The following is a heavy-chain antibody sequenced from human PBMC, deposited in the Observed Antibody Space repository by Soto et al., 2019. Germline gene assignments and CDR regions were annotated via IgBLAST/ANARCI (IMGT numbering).Heavy chain of an antibody. Sequence: RESLKISCKGSGYSFSSYWISWVRQMPGKGLEWMGRIDPTDSYTNYSPSFQGHVTISLDKSLSTAYLQWSSLKASDTAIYYCARHGYTSSSIRDWFDPWGQGTLVTVSS. CDR2: IDPTDSYT. D-gene: IGHD6-6*01. J-gene: IGHJ5*02. V-gene: IGHV5-10-1*01. CDR3: ARHGYTSSSIRDWFDP. CDR1: GYSFSSYW.